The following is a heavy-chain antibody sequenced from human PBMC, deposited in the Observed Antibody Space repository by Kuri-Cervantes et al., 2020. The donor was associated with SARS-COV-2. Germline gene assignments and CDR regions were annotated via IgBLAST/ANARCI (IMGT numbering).Heavy chain of an antibody. J-gene: IGHJ6*03. CDR1: DFTFSSYK. V-gene: IGHV3-21*01. CDR3: ARDPGYCSGGSCYRYYYYYYMDV. CDR2: ISASSNYI. Sequence: GESLKISCAASDFTFSSYKMNWVRQAPGKGLEWVSSISASSNYIYYADSVKGRFTISRDNAKNSLYLQMNSLRAEDTAVYYCARDPGYCSGGSCYRYYYYYYMDVWGKGTTVTVSS. D-gene: IGHD2-15*01.